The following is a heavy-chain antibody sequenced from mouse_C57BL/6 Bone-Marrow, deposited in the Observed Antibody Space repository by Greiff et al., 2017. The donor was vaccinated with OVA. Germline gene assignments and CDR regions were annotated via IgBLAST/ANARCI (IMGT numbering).Heavy chain of an antibody. CDR3: AREGIYYGYFDY. D-gene: IGHD2-1*01. CDR2: IHPNSGST. CDR1: GYTFTSYW. J-gene: IGHJ2*01. Sequence: QVQLQQPGAELVKPGASVKLSCKASGYTFTSYWMHWVKQRPGQGLEWIGMIHPNSGSTNYNEKFKSKATLTVDKSSSTAYMQLSSLTSEDSAVXYCAREGIYYGYFDYWGQGTTLTVSS. V-gene: IGHV1-64*01.